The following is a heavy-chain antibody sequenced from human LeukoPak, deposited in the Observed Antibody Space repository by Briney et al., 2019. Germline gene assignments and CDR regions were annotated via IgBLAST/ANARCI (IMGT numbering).Heavy chain of an antibody. V-gene: IGHV1-69*04. J-gene: IGHJ3*01. CDR2: IIPNLGIA. CDR3: AREPYTTTTSRIGSSVV. Sequence: SVKVSCKASGGTFSSYAISWVRQAPGQGLEWMGRIIPNLGIANYAQKFQGRVTITADKSTSTAYMELSSLRSEDTAVYYCAREPYTTTTSRIGSSVVWGQGTMVTVSS. D-gene: IGHD1-26*01. CDR1: GGTFSSYA.